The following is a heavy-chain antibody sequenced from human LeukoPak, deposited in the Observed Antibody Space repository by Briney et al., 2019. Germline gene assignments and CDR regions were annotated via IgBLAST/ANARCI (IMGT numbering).Heavy chain of an antibody. D-gene: IGHD2-2*02. CDR2: ISSSSSYI. CDR1: GFTFSSYS. J-gene: IGHJ4*02. V-gene: IGHV3-21*01. CDR3: AKLAADIDY. Sequence: GGSLRLSCAASGFTFSSYSMNWVRQAPGKGLEWVSSISSSSSYIYYAHSVKGRFTISRDHANNSLYLQMNSLRAEDKAVYYCAKLAADIDYWGQGTLVTVSS.